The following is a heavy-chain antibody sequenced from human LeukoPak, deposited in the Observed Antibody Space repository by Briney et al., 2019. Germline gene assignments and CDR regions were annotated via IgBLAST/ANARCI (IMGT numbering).Heavy chain of an antibody. D-gene: IGHD1-1*01. J-gene: IGHJ4*02. Sequence: GGSLRLSCVASGFPFSSYWMTWVRQAPGKGLEWVSIISARDGRTYYADSVKGRFTISRDNSKNTLYLQMNSLRVEDTAVYYCAKDRNDWKQGIDSWGQGTLVTVST. CDR2: ISARDGRT. V-gene: IGHV3-23*01. CDR1: GFPFSSYW. CDR3: AKDRNDWKQGIDS.